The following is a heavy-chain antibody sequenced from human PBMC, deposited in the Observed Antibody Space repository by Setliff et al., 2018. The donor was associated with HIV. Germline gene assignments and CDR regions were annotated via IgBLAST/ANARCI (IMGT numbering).Heavy chain of an antibody. CDR1: GGSMINYY. CDR3: ARTYSSSWYSSHLWVDY. Sequence: PSETLSLTCTVSGGSMINYYWSWIRQPPGKGLEWVGYVYYNGDTNYNPSLKSRVTISADTSKNQFSLKLSSVTAADTAVYYCARTYSSSWYSSHLWVDYWGQGTLVTVSS. V-gene: IGHV4-59*08. CDR2: VYYNGDT. D-gene: IGHD6-13*01. J-gene: IGHJ4*02.